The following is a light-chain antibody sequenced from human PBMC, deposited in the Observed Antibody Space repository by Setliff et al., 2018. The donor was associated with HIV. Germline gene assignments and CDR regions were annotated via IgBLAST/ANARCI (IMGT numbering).Light chain of an antibody. CDR3: RSYTYTSSTPLYV. J-gene: IGLJ1*01. CDR1: SSDVGVYNY. Sequence: QSALTQPASVSGSPGHSITISCTRTSSDVGVYNYVSWYQQHPGKAPKLMISDVSNRPSGVSNRFSGSKSGNTASLTISGLQAEDEADYYCRSYTYTSSTPLYVFGSGTTVTVL. CDR2: DVS. V-gene: IGLV2-14*03.